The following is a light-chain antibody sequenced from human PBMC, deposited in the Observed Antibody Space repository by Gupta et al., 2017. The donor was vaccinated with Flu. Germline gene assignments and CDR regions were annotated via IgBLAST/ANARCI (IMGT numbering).Light chain of an antibody. CDR2: AAS. CDR3: IQSYSFFT. J-gene: IGKJ4*01. V-gene: IGKV1-39*01. Sequence: SPSSLSASVGDRVTITCRASQYINNYLNWYQCRPGKVPRLLIHAASVLQSGVPSRFSGSGSGTDFTLTISRLQPEDSATYYCIQSYSFFTFAGGTRVEV. CDR1: QYINNY.